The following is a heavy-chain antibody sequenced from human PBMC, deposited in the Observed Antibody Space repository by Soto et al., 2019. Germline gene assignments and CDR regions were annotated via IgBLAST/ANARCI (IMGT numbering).Heavy chain of an antibody. D-gene: IGHD6-6*01. CDR1: GGTFSSYA. CDR3: ARNPIIEYSSSSGAFDI. J-gene: IGHJ3*02. V-gene: IGHV1-69*13. Sequence: GASVKVSCKASGGTFSSYAISWVRQAPGQGLEWMGGIIPIFGTANYAQKFQGRVTITADESTSTAYMELSSLRSEDTAVYYCARNPIIEYSSSSGAFDIWGQGTMVTVS. CDR2: IIPIFGTA.